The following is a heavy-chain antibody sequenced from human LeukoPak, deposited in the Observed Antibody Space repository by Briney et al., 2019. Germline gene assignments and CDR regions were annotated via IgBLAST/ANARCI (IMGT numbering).Heavy chain of an antibody. CDR2: IHSGGST. Sequence: GGSLRLSCAASGFTVSSNYMSWVRQAPGKGLEWVSVIHSGGSTYYADSVKGRFTISRDNSKNTLYLQMNSLRAEDTAVYYCARDTPPASGYSYGPHYYGMDVWGQGTTVTVSS. V-gene: IGHV3-53*01. J-gene: IGHJ6*02. CDR1: GFTVSSNY. D-gene: IGHD5-18*01. CDR3: ARDTPPASGYSYGPHYYGMDV.